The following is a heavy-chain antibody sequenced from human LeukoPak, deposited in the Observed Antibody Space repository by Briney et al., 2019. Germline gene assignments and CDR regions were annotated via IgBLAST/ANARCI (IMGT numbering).Heavy chain of an antibody. CDR3: ARGNIVVVPAAIHY. D-gene: IGHD2-2*02. Sequence: GGSLRLSCAASGFTFSSYGMHWVRQAPGKGLEYVSAISSNGGSTYYANSVKGRFTISRDNSKNTLYLQMGSLRAEDMAVYYCARGNIVVVPAAIHYWGQGTLVTVSS. V-gene: IGHV3-64*01. CDR1: GFTFSSYG. J-gene: IGHJ4*02. CDR2: ISSNGGST.